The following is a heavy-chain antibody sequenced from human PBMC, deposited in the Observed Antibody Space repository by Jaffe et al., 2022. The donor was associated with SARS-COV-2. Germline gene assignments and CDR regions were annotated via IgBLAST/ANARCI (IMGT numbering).Heavy chain of an antibody. CDR2: IHHRGST. D-gene: IGHD2-21*01. CDR3: ARAPRNIAVGIATSGFDY. V-gene: IGHV4-4*02. J-gene: IGHJ4*01. CDR1: GGSISSANW. Sequence: QVQLQESGPGLVKASGTLSLTCAVSGGSISSANWWSWVRQPPGKGLEWIGEIHHRGSTNYNPSLKSPVTISVDKSNNQFSLNLNSVSAADTAVYYCARAPRNIAVGIATSGFDYWGQGILVTVSS.